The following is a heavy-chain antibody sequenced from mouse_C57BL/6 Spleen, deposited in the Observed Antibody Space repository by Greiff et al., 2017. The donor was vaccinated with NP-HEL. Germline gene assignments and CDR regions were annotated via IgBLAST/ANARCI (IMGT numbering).Heavy chain of an antibody. CDR1: GFTFSSYG. Sequence: EVQRVESGGDLVKPGGSLKLSCAASGFTFSSYGMSWVRQTPDKRLEWVATISSGGSYTYYPDSVKGRFTISRDNAKNTLYLQMSSLKSEDTAMYYCARQNYSNPLFAYWGQGTLVTVSA. V-gene: IGHV5-6*01. CDR3: ARQNYSNPLFAY. J-gene: IGHJ3*01. D-gene: IGHD2-5*01. CDR2: ISSGGSYT.